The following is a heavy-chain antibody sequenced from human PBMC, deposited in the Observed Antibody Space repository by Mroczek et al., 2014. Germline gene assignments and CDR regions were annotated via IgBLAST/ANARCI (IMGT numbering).Heavy chain of an antibody. J-gene: IGHJ4*02. Sequence: QVQLQQWGPGLVKPSETLSLTCTVSGGSISSSSYYWGWIRQPPGKGLEWIGSIYYSGSTYYNPSLKSRVTISVDTSKNQFSLKLSSVTAADTAVYYCARVGPQWLVLFDYWGQGTLVTVSS. V-gene: IGHV4-39*01. D-gene: IGHD6-19*01. CDR1: GGSISSSSYY. CDR2: IYYSGST. CDR3: ARVGPQWLVLFDY.